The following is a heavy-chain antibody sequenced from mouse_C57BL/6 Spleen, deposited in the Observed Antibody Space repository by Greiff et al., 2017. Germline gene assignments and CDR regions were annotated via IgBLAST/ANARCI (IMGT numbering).Heavy chain of an antibody. V-gene: IGHV1-26*01. D-gene: IGHD1-1*02. CDR1: GYTFTDYY. J-gene: IGHJ2*01. CDR3: ASLWVYYFDY. CDR2: INPNNGGT. Sequence: EVQRVESGPELVKPGASVKISCKASGYTFTDYYMNWVKQSHGKSLEWIGDINPNNGGTSYNQKFKGKATLTVDKSSSTAYMELRSLTSEDSAVYYCASLWVYYFDYWGQGTTLTVSS.